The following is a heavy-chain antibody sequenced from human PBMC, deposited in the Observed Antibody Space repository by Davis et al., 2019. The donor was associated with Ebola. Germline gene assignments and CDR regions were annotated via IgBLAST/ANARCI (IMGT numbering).Heavy chain of an antibody. J-gene: IGHJ4*02. V-gene: IGHV4-59*01. CDR3: ARADGDYVHFDY. D-gene: IGHD4-17*01. CDR1: GGSISSYY. Sequence: SETLSLSCTVSGGSISSYYWSWIRQPPGKGLEWIEYIYYSGTTSYNLSLKSRVTISVDTSKNQFALKLSSVTAADTAVYYCARADGDYVHFDYWGQGILVTVSS. CDR2: IYYSGTT.